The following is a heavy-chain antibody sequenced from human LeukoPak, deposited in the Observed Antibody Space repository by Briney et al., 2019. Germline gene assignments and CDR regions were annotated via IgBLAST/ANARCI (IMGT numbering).Heavy chain of an antibody. V-gene: IGHV4-34*01. CDR3: ARDPNMVVTYLFDY. Sequence: SETLSLTCAVYGGSFSGYYWSWIRQPPGKGLEWIGEINHSGSTNYNPSLKSRVTISVDTSKNQFSLKLSSVTAADTAVYYCARDPNMVVTYLFDYWGQGTLVTVSS. CDR2: INHSGST. CDR1: GGSFSGYY. J-gene: IGHJ4*02. D-gene: IGHD2-21*01.